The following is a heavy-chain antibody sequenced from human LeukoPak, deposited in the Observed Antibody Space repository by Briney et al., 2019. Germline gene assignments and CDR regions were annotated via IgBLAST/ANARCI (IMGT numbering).Heavy chain of an antibody. J-gene: IGHJ6*04. CDR1: GYTFNSYG. CDR2: ISTYNGYA. D-gene: IGHD6-19*01. V-gene: IGHV1-18*01. Sequence: ASVKVPCKASGYTFNSYGISWVRQAPGQGLEWMGWISTYNGYANYAQRLQGRVTMTTETSTSTAYMELRSLRSDDTAVYYCARNSSDWYGYMYVWGKGTTVTVSS. CDR3: ARNSSDWYGYMYV.